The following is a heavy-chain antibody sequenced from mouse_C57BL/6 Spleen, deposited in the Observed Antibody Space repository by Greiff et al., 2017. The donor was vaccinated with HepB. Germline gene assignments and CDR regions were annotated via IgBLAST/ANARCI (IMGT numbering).Heavy chain of an antibody. Sequence: VQLQQSGAELVRPGASVKLSCTASGFNIKDDYMHWVKQRPEQGLEWIGWIDPENGDTEYASKFQGKATITADTSSNTAYLQLSSLTSEDTAVYYCTTFNWGRYWGQGTTLTVSS. D-gene: IGHD4-1*01. CDR3: TTFNWGRY. CDR2: IDPENGDT. J-gene: IGHJ2*01. CDR1: GFNIKDDY. V-gene: IGHV14-4*01.